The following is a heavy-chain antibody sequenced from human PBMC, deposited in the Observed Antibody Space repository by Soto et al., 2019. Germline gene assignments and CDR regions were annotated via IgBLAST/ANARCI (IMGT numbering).Heavy chain of an antibody. J-gene: IGHJ4*02. CDR1: GGTFSNYA. CDR2: IIPIFGTT. D-gene: IGHD6-13*01. V-gene: IGHV1-69*12. CDR3: ARVSSSWYKDYFDY. Sequence: QVQLVQSGAEVKKPGSSVKVSCKASGGTFSNYAISWVRQAPGQGLEWMGGIIPIFGTTNYAQRFQGGVTINADESTSTAYMELSSLRSEDTAVYYCARVSSSWYKDYFDYWGQGTLVTVSS.